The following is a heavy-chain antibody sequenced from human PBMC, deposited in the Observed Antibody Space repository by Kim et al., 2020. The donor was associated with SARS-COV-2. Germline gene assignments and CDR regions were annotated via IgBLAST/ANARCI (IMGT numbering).Heavy chain of an antibody. D-gene: IGHD3-16*01. J-gene: IGHJ5*02. CDR2: ITYDGSNK. V-gene: IGHV3-30*18. CDR3: AKDRGGMPWFDP. CDR1: GFTFSSSG. Sequence: GGSLRLSCAASGFTFSSSGMHWVRQAPGKGLEWVAVITYDGSNKYYVDSVKGRFTISRDNSKNTLYLQMNSLRAEDTAVYYCAKDRGGMPWFDPWGQGTLVTVS.